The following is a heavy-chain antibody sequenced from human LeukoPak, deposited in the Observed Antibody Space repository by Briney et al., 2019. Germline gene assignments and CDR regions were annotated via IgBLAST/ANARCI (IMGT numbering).Heavy chain of an antibody. CDR3: ARDRGYYSSSTGIDY. J-gene: IGHJ4*02. V-gene: IGHV1-2*02. CDR2: INPNGGGT. Sequence: ASVKVSCKASGYTYNAYYIHWVRQAPGQGLEWMGWINPNGGGTTYAQEFQGRVTMTRDTSITTAYMELNRLRLDDTALYYCARDRGYYSSSTGIDYWGQGTLVTVSS. CDR1: GYTYNAYY. D-gene: IGHD6-6*01.